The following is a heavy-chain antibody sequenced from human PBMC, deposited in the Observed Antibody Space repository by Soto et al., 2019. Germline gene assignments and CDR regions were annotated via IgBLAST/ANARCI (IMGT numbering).Heavy chain of an antibody. D-gene: IGHD4-17*01. CDR2: IGTAGDT. Sequence: GGSLRLSCAASGFTFSSYDMHWVRQATGKGLEWVSAIGTAGDTYYPGSVKGRFTISRENAKNSLYLQMNSLRAGDTAVYYCARGQGATTVTTTRRSGWYFDLWGRGTLVTVSS. J-gene: IGHJ2*01. CDR1: GFTFSSYD. V-gene: IGHV3-13*01. CDR3: ARGQGATTVTTTRRSGWYFDL.